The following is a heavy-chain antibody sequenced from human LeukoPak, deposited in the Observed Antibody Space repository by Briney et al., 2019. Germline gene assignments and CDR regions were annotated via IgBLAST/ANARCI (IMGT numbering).Heavy chain of an antibody. Sequence: GASEKVSCKASGYTFTDYYMHWVRQAPGQGLEWMGWINPNSGVTNYPQKFQGRVTMTRDTSISTAYMELSRLRSDDTAVYYCARERYSSSHFGYWGQGTLVTVSS. V-gene: IGHV1-2*02. CDR1: GYTFTDYY. D-gene: IGHD6-13*01. CDR2: INPNSGVT. CDR3: ARERYSSSHFGY. J-gene: IGHJ4*02.